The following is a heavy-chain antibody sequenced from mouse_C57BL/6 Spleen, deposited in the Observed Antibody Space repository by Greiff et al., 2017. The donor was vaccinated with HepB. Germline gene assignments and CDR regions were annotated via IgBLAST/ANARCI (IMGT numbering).Heavy chain of an antibody. CDR2: ISNLAYSI. Sequence: EVKVVESGGGLVQPGGSLKLSCAASGFTFSDYGMAWVRQAPRKGPEWVAFISNLAYSIYYADTVTGRFTISRENAKNTLYLGMSSLRSEDTAMYYCARQGDYSNYGLDYWGQGTTLTVSS. J-gene: IGHJ2*01. D-gene: IGHD2-5*01. V-gene: IGHV5-15*01. CDR3: ARQGDYSNYGLDY. CDR1: GFTFSDYG.